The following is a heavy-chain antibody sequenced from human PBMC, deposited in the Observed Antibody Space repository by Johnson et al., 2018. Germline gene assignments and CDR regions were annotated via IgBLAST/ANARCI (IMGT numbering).Heavy chain of an antibody. CDR3: ARDLCGTTCLHSWYFDL. J-gene: IGHJ2*01. D-gene: IGHD2-2*01. V-gene: IGHV3-33*01. Sequence: QVQLVESGGGVVQPGRSLRLSCAASGFTFSSYGMHWVRQAPGKGLEWVAVIWYDGSNKSSADSVKGRFTISRENSKNSLYLQMNSLRDEDTAVYFCARDLCGTTCLHSWYFDLWGRGNPVTVSS. CDR2: IWYDGSNK. CDR1: GFTFSSYG.